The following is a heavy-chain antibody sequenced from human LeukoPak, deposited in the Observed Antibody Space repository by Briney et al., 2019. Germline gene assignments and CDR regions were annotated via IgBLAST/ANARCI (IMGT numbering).Heavy chain of an antibody. D-gene: IGHD3-22*01. CDR2: IYSGGST. CDR1: GFTVSSNY. V-gene: IGHV3-66*01. CDR3: ARDSTDYYDSSGYLDY. J-gene: IGHJ4*02. Sequence: GGSLRLSCAASGFTVSSNYMSWVRQAPGKGLEWVSVIYSGGSTYYADSVKGRFTISRDNSKNTLYLQMNSLRAEDTAVYYCARDSTDYYDSSGYLDYWGQGTLVTVSS.